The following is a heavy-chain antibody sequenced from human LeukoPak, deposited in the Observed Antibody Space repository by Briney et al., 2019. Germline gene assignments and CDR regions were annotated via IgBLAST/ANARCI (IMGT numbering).Heavy chain of an antibody. CDR3: AKDPSRTLGYCNGGSCYSGYYFDY. Sequence: GGSLRLFCAASGFTFSNYAMGWVRQAPGKGLEWVSGISGSGDSTNYADSVKGRFTVSRDNSKNPFYLQMTSLRAEDTAIYFCAKDPSRTLGYCNGGSCYSGYYFDYWGQGTLVTVSS. CDR2: ISGSGDST. CDR1: GFTFSNYA. J-gene: IGHJ4*02. V-gene: IGHV3-23*01. D-gene: IGHD2-15*01.